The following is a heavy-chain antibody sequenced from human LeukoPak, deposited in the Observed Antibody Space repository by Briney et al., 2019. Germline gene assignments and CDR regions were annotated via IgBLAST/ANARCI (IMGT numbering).Heavy chain of an antibody. CDR3: ARGGSYLSAFDI. Sequence: GGSLRLSCAASGFTFNSYAMTWVRQAPGKGLEWVSTIGGSGASTYYADSVKGRFTISRDNSKNTLYLQMNSLRAEDTAVYYCARGGSYLSAFDIWGQGTMVTVSS. V-gene: IGHV3-23*01. D-gene: IGHD1-26*01. CDR1: GFTFNSYA. J-gene: IGHJ3*02. CDR2: IGGSGAST.